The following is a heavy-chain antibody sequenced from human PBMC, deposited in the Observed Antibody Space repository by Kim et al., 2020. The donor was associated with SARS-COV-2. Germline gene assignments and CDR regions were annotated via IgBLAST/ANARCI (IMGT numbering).Heavy chain of an antibody. V-gene: IGHV4-39*07. CDR3: ARDSRGYSSSWRPNWFDP. CDR1: GGSISSSSYY. D-gene: IGHD6-13*01. CDR2: IYYSGST. Sequence: SETLSLTCTVSGGSISSSSYYWGWIRQPPGKGLEWIGSIYYSGSTYYNPSLKSRVTISVDTSKNQFSLKLSSVTAADTAVYYCARDSRGYSSSWRPNWFDPWGQGTLVNVSS. J-gene: IGHJ5*02.